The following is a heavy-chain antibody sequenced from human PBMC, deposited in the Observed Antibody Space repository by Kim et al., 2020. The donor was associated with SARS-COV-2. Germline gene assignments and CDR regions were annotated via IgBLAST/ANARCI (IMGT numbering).Heavy chain of an antibody. CDR3: AKYPLSPGYSSGWFDY. D-gene: IGHD6-19*01. Sequence: GGSLRLSCAASGFTFSSYAMSWVRQAPGKGLEWVSAISGSGGSTYYADSVKGRFTISRDNSKNTLYLQMNSLRAEDTAVYYCAKYPLSPGYSSGWFDYWGQGTLVTVSS. CDR1: GFTFSSYA. CDR2: ISGSGGST. J-gene: IGHJ4*02. V-gene: IGHV3-23*01.